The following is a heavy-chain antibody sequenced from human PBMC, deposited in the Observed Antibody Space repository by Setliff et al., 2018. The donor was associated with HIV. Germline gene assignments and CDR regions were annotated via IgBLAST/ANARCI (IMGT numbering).Heavy chain of an antibody. CDR2: INSNSGGT. CDR3: AREELRGTKVFDI. J-gene: IGHJ3*02. V-gene: IGHV1-2*02. D-gene: IGHD3-10*01. CDR1: GYTFTAYY. Sequence: EASVKVSCKTSGYTFTAYYLHWVRQAPGQGLEYMGWINSNSGGTNYAQKFQGRVTMTRDTSVSSAYMELSRVRSDDTAVYYCAREELRGTKVFDIWGQGTMVTVSS.